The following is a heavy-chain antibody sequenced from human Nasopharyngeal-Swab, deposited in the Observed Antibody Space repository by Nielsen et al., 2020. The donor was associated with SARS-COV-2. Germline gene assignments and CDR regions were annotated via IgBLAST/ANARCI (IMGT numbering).Heavy chain of an antibody. J-gene: IGHJ4*02. D-gene: IGHD3-9*01. CDR3: ARDYDVFTGYPSHFFDH. V-gene: IGHV3-30*04. CDR1: GFTFSSSA. CDR2: ISYDGSNE. Sequence: GGSLRLSCAAPGFTFSSSAMHWVRLAPGKGLEWVAVISYDGSNEYYADSVKGRFTISRDNSKDTLYLQMNSMRLEDTAFYYCARDYDVFTGYPSHFFDHWGQGTLVTVSS.